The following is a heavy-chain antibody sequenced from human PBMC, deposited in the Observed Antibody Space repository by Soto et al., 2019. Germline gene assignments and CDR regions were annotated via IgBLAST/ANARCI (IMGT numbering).Heavy chain of an antibody. Sequence: LRLSCAASGFTFSGFGMHWVRQAPGKGLEWVAVIAYDGDKKYYASSVKGRFIISRDNSRSTVYLDMNSLRPEDTAVYYCAKDLDAYAWNRGGWFAPWGQGTQVTVSS. CDR3: AKDLDAYAWNRGGWFAP. J-gene: IGHJ5*02. CDR2: IAYDGDKK. CDR1: GFTFSGFG. D-gene: IGHD1-1*01. V-gene: IGHV3-30*18.